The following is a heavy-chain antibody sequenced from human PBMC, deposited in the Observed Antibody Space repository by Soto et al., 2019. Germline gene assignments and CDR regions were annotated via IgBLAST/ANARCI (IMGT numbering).Heavy chain of an antibody. J-gene: IGHJ6*03. Sequence: QVQLVHSGAEVKKPGSSMKVSCEASGDTFSSYSFNWVRQAPGQGPEWMGRIIPILNITNYAQNFQGRVTITADKSTSTVYMELSSLRSDDSAIYYCARGVWKTRGGINYYFYYMDVWGKGTTVTVSS. CDR3: ARGVWKTRGGINYYFYYMDV. V-gene: IGHV1-69*02. D-gene: IGHD3-16*01. CDR1: GDTFSSYS. CDR2: IIPILNIT.